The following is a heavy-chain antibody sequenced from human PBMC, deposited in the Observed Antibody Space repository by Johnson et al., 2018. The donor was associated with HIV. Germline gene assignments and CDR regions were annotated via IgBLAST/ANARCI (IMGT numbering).Heavy chain of an antibody. CDR1: GFTFDDYA. Sequence: VQLVESGGGLVQPGRSLRLSFAASGFTFDDYAMHWVRQAPGKGLEWVSGISWNSGSIGYADSVKGRFTISRDNAKNSLYLQMNSLRAEDTAVYYCARDRIAAAGHDAFDIWGQGTMVTVSS. V-gene: IGHV3-9*01. CDR2: ISWNSGSI. D-gene: IGHD6-13*01. CDR3: ARDRIAAAGHDAFDI. J-gene: IGHJ3*02.